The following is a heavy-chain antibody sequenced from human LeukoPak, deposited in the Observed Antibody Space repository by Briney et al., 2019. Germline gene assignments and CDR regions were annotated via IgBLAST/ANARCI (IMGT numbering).Heavy chain of an antibody. Sequence: PSETLSLTCTVSGGSFSSSSYYWGWIRQPPGKGLEWIGSIYYSGSTYYKPSLKSRVTISVDTSKNQFSLKLSSVTAADTAVYYCARREYSSTSFDYWGQGTLVTVPS. CDR3: ARREYSSTSFDY. J-gene: IGHJ4*02. CDR1: GGSFSSSSYY. CDR2: IYYSGST. D-gene: IGHD6-6*01. V-gene: IGHV4-39*07.